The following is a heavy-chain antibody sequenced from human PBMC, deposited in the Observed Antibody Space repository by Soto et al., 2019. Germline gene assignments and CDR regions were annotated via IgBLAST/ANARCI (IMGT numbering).Heavy chain of an antibody. D-gene: IGHD5-12*01. CDR2: IIPIFGTA. CDR3: ARVPAFEVATITNWFDP. CDR1: GGTFSSYA. Sequence: GASVKVSCKASGGTFSSYAISWVRQAPGQGLEWMGGIIPIFGTANYAQKFQGRVTITADESTSTAYMELSSLRSEDTAVYCCARVPAFEVATITNWFDPWGQGTLVTVSS. J-gene: IGHJ5*02. V-gene: IGHV1-69*13.